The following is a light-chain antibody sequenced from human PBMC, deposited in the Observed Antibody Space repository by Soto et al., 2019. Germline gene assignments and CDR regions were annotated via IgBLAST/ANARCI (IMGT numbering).Light chain of an antibody. V-gene: IGKV1-5*03. CDR2: KAF. CDR1: QSISSW. CDR3: QQYNSYSYT. Sequence: DIQMTQSPSTLSASVGDRVTITCRASQSISSWLAWYQQKPGKAPKLLIYKAFSLESGLPSRFSGSGSGTEFTLTISRLQPDDLATYYCQQYNSYSYTFGQGTKLEIK. J-gene: IGKJ2*01.